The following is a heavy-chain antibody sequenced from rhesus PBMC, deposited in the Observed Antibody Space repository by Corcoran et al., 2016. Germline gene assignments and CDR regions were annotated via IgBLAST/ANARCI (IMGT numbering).Heavy chain of an antibody. CDR3: AKEDFWSDYGLDS. D-gene: IGHD3-22*01. CDR2: INSGGGSK. CDR1: GFTFSSYW. V-gene: IGHV3S25*01. Sequence: EVQLVESGGGLAKHGGSLRLSCAASGFTFSSYWMNWVRQDPGKGLEWVSAINSGGGSKDYADSLKGRFTISRDNSSNTLSLQMDSLRAEDTAVYYCAKEDFWSDYGLDSWGQGVVVTVSS. J-gene: IGHJ6*01.